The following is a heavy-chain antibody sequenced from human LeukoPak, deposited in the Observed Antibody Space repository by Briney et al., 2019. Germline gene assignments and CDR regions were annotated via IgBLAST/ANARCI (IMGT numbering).Heavy chain of an antibody. D-gene: IGHD6-19*01. V-gene: IGHV4-39*01. Sequence: IPSETLSLTCTVSGGSISSSNYYWGWIRQPPGKGLEWIGSIYYRGSTYYNPSLKSRITISVDTSKSQFSLKLSSVTAADTAVYYCAPVAVTGTPNYWGQRTLVTVSS. J-gene: IGHJ4*02. CDR3: APVAVTGTPNY. CDR2: IYYRGST. CDR1: GGSISSSNYY.